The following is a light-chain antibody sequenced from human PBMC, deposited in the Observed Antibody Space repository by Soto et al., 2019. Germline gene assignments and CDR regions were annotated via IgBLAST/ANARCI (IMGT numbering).Light chain of an antibody. J-gene: IGLJ1*01. CDR2: DVN. CDR3: CSYAGEYKYV. V-gene: IGLV2-11*01. CDR1: SSDVGAYNF. Sequence: QSALTQPRSVSGSPGQSVTISCTGSSSDVGAYNFASXXXXXXGXAPKLLIHDVNKRPPGVPDRFSASKSGNTASLTISGLQAEDEADYYCCSYAGEYKYVFGSGTKVTVL.